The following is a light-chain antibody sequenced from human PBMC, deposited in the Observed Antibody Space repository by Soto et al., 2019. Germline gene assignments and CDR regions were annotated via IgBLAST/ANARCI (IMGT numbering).Light chain of an antibody. CDR2: DAS. CDR1: LNVNSY. Sequence: VLTQSPATLSLTQGERATLSCRASLNVNSYLAWYQQKPGQAPRLLIYDASNRAAGIPARFSGSGSGTDFTLTISSLEPEDFAIYYCQQYNNWPPITFGQGTRLEVK. CDR3: QQYNNWPPIT. V-gene: IGKV3-11*01. J-gene: IGKJ5*01.